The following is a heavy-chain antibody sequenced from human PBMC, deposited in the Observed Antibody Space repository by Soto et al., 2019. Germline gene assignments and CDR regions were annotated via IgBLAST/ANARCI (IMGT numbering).Heavy chain of an antibody. CDR2: ISNSFSDGNT. CDR3: AKVFSQEGGNYFEY. CDR1: GFSFRNYA. J-gene: IGHJ4*02. Sequence: LRLSCAASGFSFRNYAMNWVRQAPGKGLEWVSAISNSFSDGNTHYADSVKGRFTISRDNDKNTVFLEMNRLRADDTAVYYCAKVFSQEGGNYFEYWGQGTLVTVSS. V-gene: IGHV3-23*01.